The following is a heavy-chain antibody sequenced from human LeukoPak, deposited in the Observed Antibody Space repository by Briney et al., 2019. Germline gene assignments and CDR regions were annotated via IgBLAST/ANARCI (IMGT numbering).Heavy chain of an antibody. Sequence: ASVKLSCTASGYSFASNYLHWGRLGHAQGLELMGMIIPGGGGASYEKKFRGRVTMTTEMSTNSVNTELRSLTSEDTAEFYCARGGDSHYSSSSRFDNWGQGTLVTVSS. D-gene: IGHD6-6*01. V-gene: IGHV1-46*01. CDR2: IIPGGGGA. CDR1: GYSFASNY. CDR3: ARGGDSHYSSSSRFDN. J-gene: IGHJ4*02.